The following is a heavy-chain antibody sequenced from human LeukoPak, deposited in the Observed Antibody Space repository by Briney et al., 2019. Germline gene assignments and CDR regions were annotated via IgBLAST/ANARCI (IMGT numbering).Heavy chain of an antibody. CDR2: SYHSGST. J-gene: IGHJ4*02. D-gene: IGHD5-24*01. Sequence: PSETLSLTCAVCGYSISSGYYWGWIRQPPGKGLEWIGSSYHSGSTYYNPSLKRRVTISVDTPKNQFSLKLSSVAASDTAVYYCARLGGDGYNRDFDYWGQGTLVTVSS. CDR3: ARLGGDGYNRDFDY. CDR1: GYSISSGYY. V-gene: IGHV4-38-2*01.